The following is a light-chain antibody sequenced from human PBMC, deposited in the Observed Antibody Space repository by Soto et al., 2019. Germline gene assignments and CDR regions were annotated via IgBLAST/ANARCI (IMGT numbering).Light chain of an antibody. Sequence: DIVMTQSPDSLAVSLGERATINCKSSQSVLYSSNNKNYLAWYQQKPGQPPKLLIYWASTRESGVPDRFSGSGSGTDFTLTSSILQAEHVAVYYCQQYYSALLFGGGTKVEIK. CDR3: QQYYSALL. CDR1: QSVLYSSNNKNY. CDR2: WAS. J-gene: IGKJ4*01. V-gene: IGKV4-1*01.